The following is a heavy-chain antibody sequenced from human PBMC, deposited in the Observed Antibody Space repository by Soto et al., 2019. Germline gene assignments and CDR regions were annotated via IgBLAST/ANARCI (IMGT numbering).Heavy chain of an antibody. Sequence: SETLSLTCTVSGGSISRGGYYWSWIRQHPGKGLEWIGYIYHSGTTYYNPSLKSRVTISVDTSKNQFSLKLTSVTAADTAVYYCARVLYLHDYXDYYFDYWGQGSLVTVSS. J-gene: IGHJ4*02. CDR1: GGSISRGGYY. CDR3: ARVLYLHDYXDYYFDY. D-gene: IGHD4-17*01. CDR2: IYHSGTT. V-gene: IGHV4-31*02.